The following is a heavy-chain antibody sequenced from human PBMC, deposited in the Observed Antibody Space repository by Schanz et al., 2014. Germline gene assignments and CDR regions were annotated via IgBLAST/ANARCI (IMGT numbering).Heavy chain of an antibody. J-gene: IGHJ3*02. CDR1: GYTFTSYD. CDR2: MNPNSGNP. V-gene: IGHV1-8*01. Sequence: QVQLVQSGAEVKKPGASVKVSCKASGYTFTSYDINWVRQAPGQGLEWLGWMNPNSGNPGFAQKFRGRVTMTRNTSMSTAYIELHILTSDDTAVYYCARGGGPEDVFDIWGQGTILTVSS. CDR3: ARGGGPEDVFDI.